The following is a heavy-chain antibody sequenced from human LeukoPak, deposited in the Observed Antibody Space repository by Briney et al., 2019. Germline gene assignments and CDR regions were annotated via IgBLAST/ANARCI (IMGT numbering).Heavy chain of an antibody. CDR2: IGNGDTTV. CDR3: ARARGYGSVIRAFDI. V-gene: IGHV3-11*01. Sequence: NAGVSLRLSCAASGFTLSDYFMSWIRQDPGKGLEWVSYIGNGDTTVYYADSVKGRFTISRDNAKSSLSLQMNSLRAEDTAVYYCARARGYGSVIRAFDISGQGTMVTVSS. CDR1: GFTLSDYF. J-gene: IGHJ3*02. D-gene: IGHD3-10*01.